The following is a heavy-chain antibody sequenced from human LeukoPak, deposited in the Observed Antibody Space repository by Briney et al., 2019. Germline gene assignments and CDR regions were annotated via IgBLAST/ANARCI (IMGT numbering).Heavy chain of an antibody. J-gene: IGHJ4*02. CDR2: MNPNSANT. CDR1: GYTFTSYD. D-gene: IGHD6-13*01. Sequence: GASVKVSCKASGYTFTSYDINWVRQATGQGLEWMGWMNPNSANTGYARKFQGRVTMTRNTSISTAYMELSSLRSEDTAVYYCARGPPESSNSDYWGQGTLVTVSS. CDR3: ARGPPESSNSDY. V-gene: IGHV1-8*01.